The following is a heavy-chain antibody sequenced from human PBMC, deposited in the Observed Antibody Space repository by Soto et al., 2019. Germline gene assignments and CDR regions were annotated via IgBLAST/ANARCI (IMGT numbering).Heavy chain of an antibody. J-gene: IGHJ5*02. CDR2: IDPSDSYT. CDR1: GYSFTSYW. D-gene: IGHD3-16*01. CDR3: ARRVDMITFGGVMGYNWFVP. Sequence: GESLKLSCKGSGYSFTSYWISWVRQMPGKGLEWMGRIDPSDSYTNYSPSFQGHVTISADKSISTAYLQWSSLKASDTAMYYCARRVDMITFGGVMGYNWFVPWGQGTLVTVSS. V-gene: IGHV5-10-1*01.